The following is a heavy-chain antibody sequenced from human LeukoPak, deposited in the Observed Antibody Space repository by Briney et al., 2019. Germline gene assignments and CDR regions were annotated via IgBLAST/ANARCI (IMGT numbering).Heavy chain of an antibody. Sequence: ASVKVSCKASGYTFTNYGITWVRQAPGQGLEWMGWINPNSGGTNYAQKFQGRVTMTRGTSISTAYMELSRLRSDDTAVYYCASQVIAAAGFYWGQGTLVTVSS. CDR2: INPNSGGT. CDR3: ASQVIAAAGFY. V-gene: IGHV1-2*02. CDR1: GYTFTNYG. D-gene: IGHD6-13*01. J-gene: IGHJ4*02.